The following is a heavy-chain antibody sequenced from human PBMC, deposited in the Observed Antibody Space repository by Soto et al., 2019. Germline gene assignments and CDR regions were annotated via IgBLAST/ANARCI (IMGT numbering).Heavy chain of an antibody. J-gene: IGHJ5*02. Sequence: QPGGSLRLSCAASGFTFSSYSMNWVRQAPGKGLEWVSYISSSSSTIYYADSVKGRFTISRDNAKNTLYLQMDSLRAEDTAVYYCARGGNPNPNWFDPWGQGTLVTVSS. V-gene: IGHV3-48*04. CDR1: GFTFSSYS. CDR3: ARGGNPNPNWFDP. D-gene: IGHD4-4*01. CDR2: ISSSSSTI.